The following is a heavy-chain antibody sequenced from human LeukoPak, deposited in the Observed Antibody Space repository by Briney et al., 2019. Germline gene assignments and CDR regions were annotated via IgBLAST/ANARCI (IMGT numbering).Heavy chain of an antibody. V-gene: IGHV6-1*01. Sequence: SXTLSLTCAISGDSVSSNSATWNWIRQSPSRGLEWLGRTYYRSKWYNDYAVSVKSRITINPDTSKNQFSLHLNSVTPEDTAVYYCARDQIAAAGPNDYWGQGTLVTVSS. CDR2: TYYRSKWYN. D-gene: IGHD6-13*01. J-gene: IGHJ4*02. CDR3: ARDQIAAAGPNDY. CDR1: GDSVSSNSAT.